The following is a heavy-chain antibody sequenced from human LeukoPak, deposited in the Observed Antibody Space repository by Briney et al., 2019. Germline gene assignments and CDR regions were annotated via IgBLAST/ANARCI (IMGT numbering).Heavy chain of an antibody. CDR3: AREVEAYYFDY. V-gene: IGHV1-46*01. Sequence: GASVKVSCKASGYTFTSYYMHWVRQAPGQGLEWMGIINPSGGSTSYAQKFQGRVTITADESTSTAYMELSSLRSEDTAVYYCAREVEAYYFDYWGQGTLVTVSS. J-gene: IGHJ4*02. CDR2: INPSGGST. CDR1: GYTFTSYY. D-gene: IGHD2-15*01.